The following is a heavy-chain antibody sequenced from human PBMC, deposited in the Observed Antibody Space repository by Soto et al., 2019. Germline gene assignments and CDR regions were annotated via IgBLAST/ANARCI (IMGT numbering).Heavy chain of an antibody. Sequence: ASVKVSCKASGYTFTSYYMHWVRQAPGQGLEWMGIINPSGGSTSYAQKFQGRVTMTRDTSTRTVYMELSSLRSEDTAVYYCARDDSSGPDAFDIWGQGTMVTVSS. D-gene: IGHD3-22*01. J-gene: IGHJ3*02. CDR1: GYTFTSYY. CDR2: INPSGGST. V-gene: IGHV1-46*01. CDR3: ARDDSSGPDAFDI.